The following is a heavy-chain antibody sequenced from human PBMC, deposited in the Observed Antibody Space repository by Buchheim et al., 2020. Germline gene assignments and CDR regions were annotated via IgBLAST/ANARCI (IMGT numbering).Heavy chain of an antibody. V-gene: IGHV4-34*01. CDR2: INNSGST. CDR1: GGSFSGYY. J-gene: IGHJ4*02. CDR3: ARGAPLDSSSGMLNFDY. D-gene: IGHD6-13*01. Sequence: QVQLQQWGAGLLKPSETLSLTCAVYGGSFSGYYWSWIRQPPGKGLEWIGEINNSGSTNYNPSLKSRVTISVDTAKNQFSLKLSSVTAADTAVYYCARGAPLDSSSGMLNFDYWGQGTL.